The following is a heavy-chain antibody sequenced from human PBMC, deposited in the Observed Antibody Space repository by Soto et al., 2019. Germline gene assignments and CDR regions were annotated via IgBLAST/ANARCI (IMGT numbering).Heavy chain of an antibody. CDR2: IYYSGST. J-gene: IGHJ6*02. Sequence: QVQLQESGPGLVKPSQTLSLTCTVSGGSISSGGYYWSWIRQHPGMGLEWIGYIYYSGSTYYHPSLKSRVTISADTSKNQFSLQLSSVTAADTAVYYCARGGRRSPVMDVWGQGTTVTVSS. CDR1: GGSISSGGYY. CDR3: ARGGRRSPVMDV. V-gene: IGHV4-31*03.